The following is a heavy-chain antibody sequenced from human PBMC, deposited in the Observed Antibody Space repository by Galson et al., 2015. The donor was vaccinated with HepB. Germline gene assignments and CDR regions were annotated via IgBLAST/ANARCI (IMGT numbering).Heavy chain of an antibody. CDR3: ARWRWYDYYYYGMDV. V-gene: IGHV3-7*01. J-gene: IGHJ6*02. CDR2: IKQDGSEK. CDR1: GFTFSSYW. D-gene: IGHD4-23*01. Sequence: SLRLSCAASGFTFSSYWMSWVRQAPGKGLEWVANIKQDGSEKYYVDSVKGRFTISRDNAKNSLYLQMNSLRAEDTAVYYCARWRWYDYYYYGMDVWGQGTTVTVSS.